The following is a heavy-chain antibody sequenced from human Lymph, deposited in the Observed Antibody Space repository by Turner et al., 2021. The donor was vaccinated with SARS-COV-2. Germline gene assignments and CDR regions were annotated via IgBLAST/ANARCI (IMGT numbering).Heavy chain of an antibody. D-gene: IGHD6-13*01. J-gene: IGHJ4*02. CDR2: VWYDGSNK. V-gene: IGHV3-33*01. CDR1: GFSFSSYV. Sequence: QVQLVESGVGVVQPGRSLRLCCAASGFSFSSYVIHWVRQAPGKGLEWVAVVWYDGSNKYYADSVKGRFTISRDNSKNTLFLQMNSLRAEDTAVYYCARGLGSSWYSGGFDYWGQGTLVTVSS. CDR3: ARGLGSSWYSGGFDY.